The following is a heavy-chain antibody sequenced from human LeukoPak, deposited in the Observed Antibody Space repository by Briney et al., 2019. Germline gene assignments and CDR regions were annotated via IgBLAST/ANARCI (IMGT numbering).Heavy chain of an antibody. V-gene: IGHV3-21*01. Sequence: PGGSLRLSCAASRFTFSSYNMNWVRQAPGKGLEWVSSISTISTYIYYADSVKGRFTISRDNAKNSLYLQMNSLRAEDTALYYCARGSDLEGSFGYWGQGTLVTVSS. J-gene: IGHJ4*02. D-gene: IGHD5-24*01. CDR1: RFTFSSYN. CDR2: ISTISTYI. CDR3: ARGSDLEGSFGY.